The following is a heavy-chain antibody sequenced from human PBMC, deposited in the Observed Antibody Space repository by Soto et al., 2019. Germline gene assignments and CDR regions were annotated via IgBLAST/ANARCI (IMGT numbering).Heavy chain of an antibody. CDR3: ARLYSSGWYGGVDFDY. V-gene: IGHV1-69*02. Sequence: ASVKVSCKASGGTFSSYTISWVRQAPGQGLEWMGRIIPILGIANYAQKFQGRVTITADESTSTAYMELSSLRSEDTAVYYCARLYSSGWYGGVDFDYWGQGTLVTVSS. D-gene: IGHD6-19*01. J-gene: IGHJ4*02. CDR2: IIPILGIA. CDR1: GGTFSSYT.